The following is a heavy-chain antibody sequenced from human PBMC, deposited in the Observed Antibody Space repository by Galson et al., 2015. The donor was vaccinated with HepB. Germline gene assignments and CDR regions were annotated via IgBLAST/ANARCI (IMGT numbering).Heavy chain of an antibody. CDR1: GFTFSSYG. V-gene: IGHV3-30*02. CDR3: AKDQGYYYDSSGYYYFDY. D-gene: IGHD3-22*01. Sequence: SLRLSCAASGFTFSSYGMHWVRQAPGKGLEWVAFIRHDGSNKYYADSVKGRFTISRDNSKNTLYLQMNSLRAEDTAVYYCAKDQGYYYDSSGYYYFDYWGQGTLVTVSS. CDR2: IRHDGSNK. J-gene: IGHJ4*02.